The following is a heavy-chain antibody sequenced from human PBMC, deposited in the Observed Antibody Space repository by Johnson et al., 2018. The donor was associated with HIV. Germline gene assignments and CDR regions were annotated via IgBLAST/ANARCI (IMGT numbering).Heavy chain of an antibody. CDR2: ISYDGSNK. J-gene: IGHJ3*02. CDR3: ARRGYSSSGGAFDI. V-gene: IGHV3-30-3*01. CDR1: GFTFSSYA. Sequence: QVQLVESGGGVVQPGRSLRLSCAASGFTFSSYAMHWVRQAPGKGLEWVAVISYDGSNKYYADSVKGRFTISRDNSKNTLYLQMNSLVAEDTAVYYCARRGYSSSGGAFDIWGQGTMVTVSS. D-gene: IGHD6-6*01.